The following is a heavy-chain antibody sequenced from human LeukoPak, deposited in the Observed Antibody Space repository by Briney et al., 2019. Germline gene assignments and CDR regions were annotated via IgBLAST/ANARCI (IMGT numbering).Heavy chain of an antibody. Sequence: GRSLRLSCAASGFTSGFTFDDYAMHWVRQAPGKGLEWVSGISWNSGSIGYADSVKGRFTISRDNAKNSLYLQMNSLRVEDTALYYCAKAPRMIVVLDALDIWGQGTMVTVSS. J-gene: IGHJ3*02. CDR3: AKAPRMIVVLDALDI. V-gene: IGHV3-9*01. D-gene: IGHD3-22*01. CDR2: ISWNSGSI. CDR1: GFTFDDYA.